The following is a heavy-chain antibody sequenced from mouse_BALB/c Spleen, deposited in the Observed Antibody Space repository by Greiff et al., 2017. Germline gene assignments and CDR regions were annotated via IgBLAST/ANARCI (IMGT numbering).Heavy chain of an antibody. J-gene: IGHJ3*01. D-gene: IGHD2-4*01. CDR2: IDPANGNT. V-gene: IGHV14-3*02. CDR3: ARPIYYDYDAWFAY. Sequence: EGQLQQSGAELVKPGASVKLSCTASGFNIKDTYMHWVKQRPEQGLEWIGRIDPANGNTKYDPKFQGKATITADTSSNTAYLQLSSLTSEDTAVYYCARPIYYDYDAWFAYWGQGTLVTVSA. CDR1: GFNIKDTY.